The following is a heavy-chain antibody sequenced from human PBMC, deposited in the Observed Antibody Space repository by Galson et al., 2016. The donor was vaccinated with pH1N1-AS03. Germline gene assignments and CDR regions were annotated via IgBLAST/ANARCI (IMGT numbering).Heavy chain of an antibody. CDR3: ARGGVLFSGAGGYHN. D-gene: IGHD3-10*01. Sequence: SETLSLTCAVYGGSFSGYYWSWIRQPPGKGLEWIGEIHHSGSTTNYSPSLKSRVTTSVDTSQKQFSLKLTSVTAADTAVYFCARGGVLFSGAGGYHNWGQGTLVIVSS. CDR2: IHHSGSTT. V-gene: IGHV4-34*01. J-gene: IGHJ4*02. CDR1: GGSFSGYY.